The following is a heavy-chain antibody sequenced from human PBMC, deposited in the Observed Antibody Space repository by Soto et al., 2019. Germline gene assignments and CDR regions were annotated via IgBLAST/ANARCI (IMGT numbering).Heavy chain of an antibody. CDR2: ISGSGGST. V-gene: IGHV3-23*01. CDR1: GFTFSSYA. J-gene: IGHJ3*02. Sequence: GGSLRLSCAASGFTFSSYAMSWVRQAPGKGLEWVSDISGSGGSTYYADSVKGRFTISRDNSKNTLYLQMNSLGAEDTAVYYCAKGYSSSWYAFDIWGQGTMVTVSS. CDR3: AKGYSSSWYAFDI. D-gene: IGHD6-13*01.